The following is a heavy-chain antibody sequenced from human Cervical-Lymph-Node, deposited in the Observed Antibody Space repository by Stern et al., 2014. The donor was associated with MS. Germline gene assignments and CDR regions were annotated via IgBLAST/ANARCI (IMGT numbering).Heavy chain of an antibody. D-gene: IGHD6-13*01. J-gene: IGHJ4*02. CDR3: SGSNWYFFDY. V-gene: IGHV3-74*02. CDR1: GFTFDSYS. Sequence: EMQLVESGGGLVQPGGSLRLSCAASGFTFDSYSMHWVRQVPGKGLVVVSRIKTDGSSPRYADAGKGRFTISRDNAKNMLYLEMNSLRAEDTAVYYCSGSNWYFFDYWGQGTLVTVSS. CDR2: IKTDGSSP.